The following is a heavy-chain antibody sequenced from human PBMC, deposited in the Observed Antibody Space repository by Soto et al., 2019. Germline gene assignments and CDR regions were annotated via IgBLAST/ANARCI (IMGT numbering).Heavy chain of an antibody. Sequence: PGGSLRLSCAASGFNFDENGMSWVRQAPGKGLEWVSGINWNGVSTGYADSVKGRFTISRDNAKNSLYLQMNSLRAEDTALYYCARDSLIVVVPAACFDFWGQGALVTVSS. CDR1: GFNFDENG. J-gene: IGHJ4*02. CDR2: INWNGVST. D-gene: IGHD2-2*01. V-gene: IGHV3-20*04. CDR3: ARDSLIVVVPAACFDF.